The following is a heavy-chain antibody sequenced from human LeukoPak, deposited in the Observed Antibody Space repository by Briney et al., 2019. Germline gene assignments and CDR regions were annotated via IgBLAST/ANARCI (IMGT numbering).Heavy chain of an antibody. Sequence: PGGSLRLSCAASGFTVSNNYMSWVRQAPGKGLEWVSYISSRGSAIYYADSVKGRFTISRDNAKNSLYLQMNSLRADDTAVYYCARGGHDPGIPFDIWGQGTMVTVSS. CDR3: ARGGHDPGIPFDI. CDR1: GFTVSNNY. V-gene: IGHV3-11*04. CDR2: ISSRGSAI. D-gene: IGHD1-1*01. J-gene: IGHJ3*02.